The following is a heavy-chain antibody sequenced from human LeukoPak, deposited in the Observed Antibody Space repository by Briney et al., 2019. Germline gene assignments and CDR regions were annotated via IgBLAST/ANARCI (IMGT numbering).Heavy chain of an antibody. V-gene: IGHV3-30*04. J-gene: IGHJ4*02. CDR1: GFTFSSYA. CDR3: ARDAAAASYYFDY. CDR2: ISYDGSNK. Sequence: PGGSLRLSCAASGFTFSSYAMHWVRQAPGKGLEWVAVISYDGSNKYYADSVKGRFTISRDNSKNTLYLQMNSLRAEDTAVYYCARDAAAASYYFDYWGQGTLVTVPS. D-gene: IGHD6-13*01.